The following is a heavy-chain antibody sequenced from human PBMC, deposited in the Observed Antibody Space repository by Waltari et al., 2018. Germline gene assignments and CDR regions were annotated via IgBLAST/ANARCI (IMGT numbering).Heavy chain of an antibody. CDR3: ATDYGDFLGV. CDR2: IKSEGDGGTR. V-gene: IGHV3-15*01. D-gene: IGHD3-10*01. CDR1: GFTLPQAW. J-gene: IGHJ6*04. Sequence: EVQVVESGGGLVKPGGSLRLYCVVSGFTLPQAWMSWVRQAPGKGLEWVGRIKSEGDGGTRDYSAPLKGRISLSRDDSKNTVYLQRNTLKPEDTAVYFCATDYGDFLGVWGTGTTVTVFS.